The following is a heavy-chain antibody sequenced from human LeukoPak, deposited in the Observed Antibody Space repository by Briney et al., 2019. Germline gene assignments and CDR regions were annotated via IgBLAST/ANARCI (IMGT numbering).Heavy chain of an antibody. CDR2: IYHSGST. V-gene: IGHV4-30-2*01. CDR3: ARSVDCSSTSCYLGSYAFDI. Sequence: PSQTLSLTCTVSGGSISSYSWSWIRQPPGKGLEWIGYIYHSGSTYYNPSLKSRVTISVDRSKNQFSPKLSSVTAADTAVYYCARSVDCSSTSCYLGSYAFDIWGQGTMVTVSS. CDR1: GGSISSYS. J-gene: IGHJ3*02. D-gene: IGHD2-2*01.